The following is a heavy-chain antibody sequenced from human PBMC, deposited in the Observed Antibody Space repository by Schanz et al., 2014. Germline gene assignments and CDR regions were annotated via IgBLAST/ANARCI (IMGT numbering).Heavy chain of an antibody. V-gene: IGHV4-39*01. CDR3: ARLWGGWRIPDY. CDR1: GDSISSTSYY. J-gene: IGHJ4*02. D-gene: IGHD6-19*01. Sequence: QLQMQESGPGLVKPSETLSLTCSVSGDSISSTSYYWGWIRQPPGKGLEWIGSIYYSGSTYYNAPLKRRVTITADTSKTQFSLKLNSVTAADSAVYYCARLWGGWRIPDYWGQGTLVTVSS. CDR2: IYYSGST.